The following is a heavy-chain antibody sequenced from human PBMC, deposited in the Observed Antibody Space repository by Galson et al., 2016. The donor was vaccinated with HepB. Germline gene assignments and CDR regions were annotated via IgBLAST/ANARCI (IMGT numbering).Heavy chain of an antibody. CDR1: GGSVSSNFYY. V-gene: IGHV4-61*01. J-gene: IGHJ4*02. D-gene: IGHD2-2*02. Sequence: TLSLTCTVSGGSVSSNFYYWSWIRQPPGKGLEWIGYSLYSGSTSYNPSLKSRVTISVDTSKNQFSLKLSSVTAAGTAVYYCAREISGYCSSTSCYTGGDFWGQGILVTVSS. CDR2: SLYSGST. CDR3: AREISGYCSSTSCYTGGDF.